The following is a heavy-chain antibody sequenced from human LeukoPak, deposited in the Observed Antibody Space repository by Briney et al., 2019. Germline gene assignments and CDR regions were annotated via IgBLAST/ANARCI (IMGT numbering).Heavy chain of an antibody. CDR2: IYYSGTT. Sequence: SETLSLTCAVSIYSISSTHWWGWIRQPPGKGLEWIGNIYYSGTTYYNPSLKSRVTMSVDTSKNQFSLKLSSVTAVDTAVYYYARSTYYNILTGYYGYFDLWGRGTLVTVFS. CDR3: ARSTYYNILTGYYGYFDL. V-gene: IGHV4-28*01. D-gene: IGHD3-9*01. J-gene: IGHJ2*01. CDR1: IYSISSTHW.